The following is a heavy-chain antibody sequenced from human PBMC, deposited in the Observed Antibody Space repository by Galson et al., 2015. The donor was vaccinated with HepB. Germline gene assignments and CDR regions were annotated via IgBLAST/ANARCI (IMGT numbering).Heavy chain of an antibody. D-gene: IGHD1-26*01. V-gene: IGHV3-7*01. CDR2: IKQDGSDK. Sequence: LRLSCAASGFTFSSHWMSWFRQAPGKVLEWVASIKQDGSDKNYADSVKGRFTISRDNGKNSLFLQVNSLRAEDTALYYCARGVVGATRAFDLWGQGTLVTVSS. CDR1: GFTFSSHW. J-gene: IGHJ3*01. CDR3: ARGVVGATRAFDL.